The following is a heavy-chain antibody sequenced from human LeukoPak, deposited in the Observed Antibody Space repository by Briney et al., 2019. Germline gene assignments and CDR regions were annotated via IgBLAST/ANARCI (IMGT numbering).Heavy chain of an antibody. D-gene: IGHD3-10*01. CDR2: IIPIFGTA. V-gene: IGHV1-69*05. J-gene: IGHJ6*03. CDR3: ARAVGARLGDYYYMDV. CDR1: GGTFSSYA. Sequence: SVKVSCKASGGTFSSYAISWVRQAPGQGLEWMGGIIPIFGTANYAQKFQGRVTITTDESTSTAYMELSSLRSEDTAVYYCARAVGARLGDYYYMDVWGKGTTVTVSS.